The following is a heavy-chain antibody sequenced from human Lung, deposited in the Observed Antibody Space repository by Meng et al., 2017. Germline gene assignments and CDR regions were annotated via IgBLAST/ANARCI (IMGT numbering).Heavy chain of an antibody. CDR1: GYSFSRYS. D-gene: IGHD3-16*01. V-gene: IGHV7-4-1*02. CDR2: INPNTGNP. CDR3: ARDGYPVLGGVSAFDY. Sequence: QVQLVQSGAELKKPGASVKVSCEACGYSFSRYSMHWVRQAPGQGLEWMGWINPNTGNPTYARGFTGRFVFSLDTSVSTAYLEISSLKAEDTAMYYCARDGYPVLGGVSAFDYWGQGTLVTVSS. J-gene: IGHJ4*02.